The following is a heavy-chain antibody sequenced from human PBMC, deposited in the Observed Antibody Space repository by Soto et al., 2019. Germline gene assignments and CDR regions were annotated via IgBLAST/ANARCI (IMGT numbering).Heavy chain of an antibody. Sequence: GGSLRLSCAASGFTFSSYSMNWVRQAPGKGLEWVSYISSSSSTIYYADSVKGRFTISRDNAKNSLYLQMNSLRAEDTAVYYCASEGGGYCSSTSCRGYYYYMDVWGKGTTVTVSS. CDR3: ASEGGGYCSSTSCRGYYYYMDV. J-gene: IGHJ6*03. D-gene: IGHD2-2*03. CDR1: GFTFSSYS. V-gene: IGHV3-48*01. CDR2: ISSSSSTI.